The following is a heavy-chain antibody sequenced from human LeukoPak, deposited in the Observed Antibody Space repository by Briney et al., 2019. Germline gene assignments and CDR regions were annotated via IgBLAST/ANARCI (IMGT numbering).Heavy chain of an antibody. D-gene: IGHD3-22*01. CDR1: GFTFSSYA. V-gene: IGHV3-23*01. CDR3: ARPTYYYDSSGYPSLGAFDI. Sequence: GSLRLSCAASGFTFSSYAMSWVRQAPGKGLEWVSVISGSGGSTYYADSVKGRFTISRDNSKNTLYLQMNSLRAEDTAVYYCARPTYYYDSSGYPSLGAFDIWGQGTMVTVSS. J-gene: IGHJ3*02. CDR2: ISGSGGST.